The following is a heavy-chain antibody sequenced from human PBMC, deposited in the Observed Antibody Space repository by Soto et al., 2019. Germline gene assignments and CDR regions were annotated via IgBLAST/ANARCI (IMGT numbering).Heavy chain of an antibody. CDR1: GFTFSSYA. V-gene: IGHV3-23*01. D-gene: IGHD5-12*01. Sequence: EVQLLESGGGLVQPGGSLRLSCAASGFTFSSYAMSWVRQAPGKGLEWVSAISGSGGSTYYADSVKGRFTISRDNSKNTLYLQMNSLRDEDTAVYYCAKPPLEWLRTDGFDYWGQGTLVTVSS. CDR2: ISGSGGST. CDR3: AKPPLEWLRTDGFDY. J-gene: IGHJ4*02.